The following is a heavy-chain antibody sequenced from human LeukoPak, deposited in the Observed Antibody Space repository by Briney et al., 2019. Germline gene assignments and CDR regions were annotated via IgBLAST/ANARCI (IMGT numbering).Heavy chain of an antibody. CDR2: IIPIFGTA. D-gene: IGHD3-10*01. CDR1: GGTFSSYA. J-gene: IGHJ5*02. V-gene: IGHV1-69*06. CDR3: ARGPDGFGEFVWFDP. Sequence: ASVKVSCKASGGTFSSYAISWVRQAPGQGLEWMGGIIPIFGTANYAQKFQGRVTITADKSTSTAYMELSSLRSEDTAVYYCARGPDGFGEFVWFDPWGQGTLVTVSS.